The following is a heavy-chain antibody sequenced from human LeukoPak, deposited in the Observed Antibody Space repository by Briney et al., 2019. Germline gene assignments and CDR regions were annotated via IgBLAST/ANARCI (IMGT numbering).Heavy chain of an antibody. CDR3: ARGSRDCSSTSCSWYFDY. CDR2: IYYSGST. V-gene: IGHV4-59*01. D-gene: IGHD2-2*01. J-gene: IGHJ4*02. CDR1: GGSISSYY. Sequence: SETLPLTCTVSGGSISSYYWSWIRQPPGKGLEWIGYIYYSGSTNYNPSLKSRVTISVDTSKNQFSLKLSSVTAADTAVYYCARGSRDCSSTSCSWYFDYWGQGTLVTVSS.